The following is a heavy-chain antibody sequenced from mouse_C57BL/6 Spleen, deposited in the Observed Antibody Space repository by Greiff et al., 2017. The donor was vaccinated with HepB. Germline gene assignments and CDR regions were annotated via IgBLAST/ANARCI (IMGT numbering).Heavy chain of an antibody. CDR1: GYTFTSYW. Sequence: QVQLQQPGAELVKPGASVKLSCKASGYTFTSYWMHWVKQRPGQGLEWIGMIHPNSGSTNFNEKFKSKATLTVDKSSSTAYMQLSSLTSEDSAVYYCARATMVTTYAMDYWGQGTTVTVSS. CDR2: IHPNSGST. D-gene: IGHD2-2*01. V-gene: IGHV1-64*01. J-gene: IGHJ4*01. CDR3: ARATMVTTYAMDY.